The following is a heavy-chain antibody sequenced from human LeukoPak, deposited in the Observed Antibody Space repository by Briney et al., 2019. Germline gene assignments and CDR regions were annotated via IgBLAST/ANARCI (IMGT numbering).Heavy chain of an antibody. J-gene: IGHJ4*02. CDR1: GFTFSSYS. CDR2: ISSSSSYI. CDR3: AREVTTVVTRFFDY. V-gene: IGHV3-21*01. Sequence: GGSLRLSCAASGFTFSSYSMIWVRQAPGEGLEWVSSISSSSSYIYYSDSVKGRFTISRDNAKNSLYLQMNSLRAEDTAVYYCAREVTTVVTRFFDYWGQGTLVTVSS. D-gene: IGHD4-23*01.